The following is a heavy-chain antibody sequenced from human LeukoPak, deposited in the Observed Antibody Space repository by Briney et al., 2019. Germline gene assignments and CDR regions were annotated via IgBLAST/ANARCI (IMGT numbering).Heavy chain of an antibody. D-gene: IGHD1-26*01. V-gene: IGHV3-48*04. Sequence: GGSLRLSCAASGFTFSLYSLNWVRQAPGKGLEWASYIGHTGSVTSYADSVKGRFTISRGNAKNSLYLQMNSLRVEDTAVYYCARWGGNYSPLDYWGQGTLVTVSS. J-gene: IGHJ4*02. CDR3: ARWGGNYSPLDY. CDR1: GFTFSLYS. CDR2: IGHTGSVT.